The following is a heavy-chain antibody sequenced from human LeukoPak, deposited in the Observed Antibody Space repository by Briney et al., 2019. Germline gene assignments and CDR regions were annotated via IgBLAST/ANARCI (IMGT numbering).Heavy chain of an antibody. V-gene: IGHV3-48*03. D-gene: IGHD3-22*01. J-gene: IGHJ4*02. CDR1: GFTFSSYE. CDR3: AREKLSFFDSSGYFDY. Sequence: GGSLRLSCAASGFTFSSYEMNWVRQAPGKGLEWVSFISSSGSATDYADSVRGRFTISRDSAKNSLYLQMSRLRAEDTAVYYCAREKLSFFDSSGYFDYWGQGTLVTVSS. CDR2: ISSSGSAT.